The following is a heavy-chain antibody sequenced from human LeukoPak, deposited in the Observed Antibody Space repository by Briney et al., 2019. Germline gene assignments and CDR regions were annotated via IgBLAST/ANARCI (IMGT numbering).Heavy chain of an antibody. V-gene: IGHV4-59*02. CDR1: GGSVSSYY. CDR3: ARDASRIQLWPL. Sequence: SETLSLTCTVSGGSVSSYYWSWIRQPPGKGLEWIGYIYYSGSTNYNPSLKSRVTISVDTSKNQFSLKLSSVTAADTAIYYCARDASRIQLWPLWGQGTLVTVSS. J-gene: IGHJ4*02. D-gene: IGHD5-18*01. CDR2: IYYSGST.